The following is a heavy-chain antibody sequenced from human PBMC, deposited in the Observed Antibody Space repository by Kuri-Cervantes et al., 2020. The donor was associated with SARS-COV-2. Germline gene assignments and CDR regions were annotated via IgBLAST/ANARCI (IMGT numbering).Heavy chain of an antibody. D-gene: IGHD1-26*01. CDR3: ARGLGIVGDTESPGMDV. V-gene: IGHV1-3*01. CDR1: GYTFTSYA. J-gene: IGHJ6*02. Sequence: ASVKVSCKASGYTFTSYAMHWVRQAPGQRLEWMGWINAGNGNTKYSQKFQGRVTITRDTSASTAYMELSSLRSEDTAVYYCARGLGIVGDTESPGMDVWGQGNTVTVSS. CDR2: INAGNGNT.